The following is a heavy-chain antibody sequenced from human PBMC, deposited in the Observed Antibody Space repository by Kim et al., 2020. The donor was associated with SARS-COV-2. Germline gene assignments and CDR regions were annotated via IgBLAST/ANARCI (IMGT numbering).Heavy chain of an antibody. CDR2: INPSGGST. CDR1: GYTFTSYY. Sequence: ASVKVSCKASGYTFTSYYMHWVRQAPGQGLEWMGIINPSGGSTSYAQKFQGRVTMTSDTSTSTVYMELSSLRSEDTAVYYCARERRFGNYDSTLTPNGYWGQGTLVTVSS. V-gene: IGHV1-46*01. J-gene: IGHJ4*02. CDR3: ARERRFGNYDSTLTPNGY. D-gene: IGHD3-3*01.